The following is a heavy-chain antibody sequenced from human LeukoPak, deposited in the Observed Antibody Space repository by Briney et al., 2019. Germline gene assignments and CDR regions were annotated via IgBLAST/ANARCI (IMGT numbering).Heavy chain of an antibody. V-gene: IGHV3-11*04. Sequence: GGSLRLSCAVSGFTFSDYYMNWIRQAPGKGLEWVSYISGSGTTISYADSVKGRFTISRDNAKNSLYLQMNSLRAEDTAVYYCARVGISMIVVGDAFDIWGQGTMVTVSS. D-gene: IGHD3-22*01. CDR3: ARVGISMIVVGDAFDI. CDR1: GFTFSDYY. J-gene: IGHJ3*02. CDR2: ISGSGTTI.